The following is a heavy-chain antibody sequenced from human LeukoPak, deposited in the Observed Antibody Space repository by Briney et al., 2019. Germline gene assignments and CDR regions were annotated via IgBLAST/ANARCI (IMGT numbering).Heavy chain of an antibody. J-gene: IGHJ3*02. CDR1: GFTFSSYT. V-gene: IGHV3-21*06. CDR2: ISISSSYI. CDR3: ARDTYDILTGYYKWAFDI. Sequence: PGGSLRLSCAASGFTFSSYTMNWVRQAPGKGLEWVSSISISSSYIYYADSVKGRFTISRDNAKNSLYLQMNSLRAEDTAVYYCARDTYDILTGYYKWAFDIWGQGTMVTVSS. D-gene: IGHD3-9*01.